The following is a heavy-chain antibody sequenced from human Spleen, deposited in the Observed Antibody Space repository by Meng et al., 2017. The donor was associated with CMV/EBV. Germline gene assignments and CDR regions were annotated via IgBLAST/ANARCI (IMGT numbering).Heavy chain of an antibody. CDR3: ARVTPLRYSFDY. V-gene: IGHV1-8*01. Sequence: ASVKVSCKASGYTFTRYDIFWVRQTTGQGLEWMGWMNPFSGNAGFAQEFQGRVTITTDESTSTAYMELSSLRSEDTAVYYCARVTPLRYSFDYWGQGTLVTVSS. CDR2: MNPFSGNA. CDR1: GYTFTRYD. D-gene: IGHD3-3*01. J-gene: IGHJ4*02.